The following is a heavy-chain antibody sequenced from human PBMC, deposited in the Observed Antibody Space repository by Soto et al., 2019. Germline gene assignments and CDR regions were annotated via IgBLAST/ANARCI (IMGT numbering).Heavy chain of an antibody. Sequence: GASVKVSCKAPGYTFTSYGISWVRQAPGQGLEWMGWISAYNGNTNYAQKLQGRVTMTTDTSTSTAYMELRSLRSDDTAVYYCARGGSSSEKEENWFDPWGQGTLVTVSS. D-gene: IGHD6-6*01. J-gene: IGHJ5*02. CDR1: GYTFTSYG. CDR2: ISAYNGNT. V-gene: IGHV1-18*01. CDR3: ARGGSSSEKEENWFDP.